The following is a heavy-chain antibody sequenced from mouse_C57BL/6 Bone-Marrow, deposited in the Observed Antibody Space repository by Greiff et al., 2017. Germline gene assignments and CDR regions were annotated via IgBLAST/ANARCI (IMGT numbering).Heavy chain of an antibody. J-gene: IGHJ2*01. CDR3: ARWYYDCLDY. CDR1: GYTFTDYN. CDR2: INPNNGGT. V-gene: IGHV1-22*01. Sequence: EVQLQQSGPELVKPGASVKMSCKASGYTFTDYNMHWVKQSHGKSLEWIGDINPNNGGTSYNQKFKGKATLTVNKSSSTAYMELRSLTSEDSAVYYCARWYYDCLDYWGQGTTLTVSS. D-gene: IGHD2-4*01.